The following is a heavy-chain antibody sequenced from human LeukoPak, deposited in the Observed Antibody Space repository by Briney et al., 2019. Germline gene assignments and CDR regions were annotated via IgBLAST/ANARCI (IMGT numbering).Heavy chain of an antibody. CDR3: ASPNSGRLYYFDY. CDR1: GFTFTSSA. CDR2: IVVGSGNT. V-gene: IGHV1-58*02. D-gene: IGHD1-26*01. Sequence: SVKVSCKASGFTFTSSAMQWVRQARGQRLEWIGWIVVGSGNTNYAQKFQERVTITRDMSTSTAYMELSSLRSEDTAVYYCASPNSGRLYYFDYWGQGTLVTVSS. J-gene: IGHJ4*02.